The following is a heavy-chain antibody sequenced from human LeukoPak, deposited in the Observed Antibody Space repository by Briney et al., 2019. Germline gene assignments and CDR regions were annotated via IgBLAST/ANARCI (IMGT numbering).Heavy chain of an antibody. CDR2: IKQDGSEK. V-gene: IGHV3-7*01. D-gene: IGHD6-19*01. CDR1: GFTFSSYW. CDR3: AREVGLTYSSGWCFDY. J-gene: IGHJ4*02. Sequence: GGSLRLSCAASGFTFSSYWMSWVRQAPGKGLEWVANIKQDGSEKYYVDSVRGRFTIPRDNAKNSLYLQMNSLRAEDTAVYYCAREVGLTYSSGWCFDYWGQGTLVTVSS.